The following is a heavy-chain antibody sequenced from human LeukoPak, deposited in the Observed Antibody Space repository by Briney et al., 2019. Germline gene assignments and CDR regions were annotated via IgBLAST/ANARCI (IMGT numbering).Heavy chain of an antibody. Sequence: SVKVSCKASGGTFSSYAISWVRQAPGQGLEWMGGIIPIFGTANYAQKFQGRVTITTDESTSTAYMELSSLRSEDTALYYCARNPRAAAVNWFDPWGQGTLVTVSS. CDR3: ARNPRAAAVNWFDP. D-gene: IGHD6-13*01. J-gene: IGHJ5*02. V-gene: IGHV1-69*05. CDR1: GGTFSSYA. CDR2: IIPIFGTA.